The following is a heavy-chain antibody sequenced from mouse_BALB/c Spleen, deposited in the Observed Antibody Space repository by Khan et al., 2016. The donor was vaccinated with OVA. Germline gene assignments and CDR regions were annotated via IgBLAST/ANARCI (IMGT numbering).Heavy chain of an antibody. CDR2: ISSGSTYT. V-gene: IGHV5-6-4*01. J-gene: IGHJ1*01. CDR3: TIVGNYAHWYCDV. CDR1: GFSFTSYN. Sequence: EVELVESGGGLVRPGGSLKLSCAASGFSFTSYNMSWVRQNPEKRLEWVATISSGSTYTYYPDSVKGRFTISRDNAKNTMYLQMRSLKSADTAMYYCTIVGNYAHWYCDVRGAGTTVTVAS. D-gene: IGHD2-1*01.